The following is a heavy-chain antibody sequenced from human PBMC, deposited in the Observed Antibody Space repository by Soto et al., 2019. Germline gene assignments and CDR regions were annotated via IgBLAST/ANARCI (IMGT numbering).Heavy chain of an antibody. CDR3: VPSNWFDP. CDR1: GGSITNSRSY. J-gene: IGHJ5*02. V-gene: IGHV4-39*01. Sequence: SETLSLTFTVSGGSITNSRSYWAWIRQPPGKGLEWIGSIYHTGNTYYNPSLRSRVTISVDTSKNQFSLKLSSVTAADTAVYYCVPSNWFDPWGQGTLVTVS. CDR2: IYHTGNT.